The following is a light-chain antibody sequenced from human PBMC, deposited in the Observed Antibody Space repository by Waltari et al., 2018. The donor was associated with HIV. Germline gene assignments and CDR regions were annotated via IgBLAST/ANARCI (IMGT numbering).Light chain of an antibody. CDR1: ALPKKY. Sequence: SYDLTQTPSVSVSPGQTARINCSRGALPKKYSSWYRQKAGQAPMWLIFTDIERPSGIPVRISGSGSGTGVTLTISDVQAEDEGDYFCQSTDYDGTWVFGGGTKLTVL. CDR2: TDI. J-gene: IGLJ3*02. CDR3: QSTDYDGTWV. V-gene: IGLV3-25*03.